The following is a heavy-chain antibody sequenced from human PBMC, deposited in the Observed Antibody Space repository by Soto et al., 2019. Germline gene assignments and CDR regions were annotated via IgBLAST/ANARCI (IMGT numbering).Heavy chain of an antibody. V-gene: IGHV5-10-1*01. CDR3: AMVTKGVYYYYGMDV. Sequence: GESLKISCKGSGYSFTSYWISWVRQMPGKGLEWMGRIDPSDSYTNYSPSFQGHVTISADKSISTAYLQWSSLKASDTAMYYCAMVTKGVYYYYGMDVWGQGTTVTVSS. D-gene: IGHD2-21*02. J-gene: IGHJ6*02. CDR1: GYSFTSYW. CDR2: IDPSDSYT.